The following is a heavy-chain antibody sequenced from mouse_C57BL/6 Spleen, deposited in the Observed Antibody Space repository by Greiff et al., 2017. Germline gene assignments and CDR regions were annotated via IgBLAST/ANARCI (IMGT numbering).Heavy chain of an antibody. CDR3: ARRTVVAPYYYAMDY. J-gene: IGHJ4*01. V-gene: IGHV5-17*01. CDR2: ISSGSSTI. Sequence: EVQVVESGGGLVKPGGSLKLSCAASGFTFSDYGMHWVRQAPEKGLEWVAYISSGSSTIYYADTVKGRFTISRDNAKNTLFLQMTSLRSEDTAMYYCARRTVVAPYYYAMDYWGQGTSVTVSS. CDR1: GFTFSDYG. D-gene: IGHD1-1*01.